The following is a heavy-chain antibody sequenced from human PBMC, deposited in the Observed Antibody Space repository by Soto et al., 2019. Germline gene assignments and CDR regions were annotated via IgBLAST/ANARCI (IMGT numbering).Heavy chain of an antibody. CDR2: TYYRSKWYN. Sequence: SQTLSLTCGISGDSVSSNSAAWNWIRQSPSRGLEWLGRTYYRSKWYNDYAVSVRGRITINPDTSKNQFSLQLKSVTPDDTAVYYCERGREAGRGDWLDPWGQGTQVTVSS. J-gene: IGHJ5*02. V-gene: IGHV6-1*01. CDR3: ERGREAGRGDWLDP. D-gene: IGHD6-13*01. CDR1: GDSVSSNSAA.